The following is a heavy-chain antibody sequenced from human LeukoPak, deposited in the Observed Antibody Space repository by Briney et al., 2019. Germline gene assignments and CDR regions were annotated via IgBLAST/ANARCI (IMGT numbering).Heavy chain of an antibody. V-gene: IGHV3-7*01. CDR2: IKQDGSEK. D-gene: IGHD2-2*01. CDR3: ARGVGTAAAFDY. J-gene: IGHJ4*02. CDR1: GFTFSSYY. Sequence: GGSLRLSCAASGFTFSSYYMSWVRQAPGKGLEWVANIKQDGSEKYYMDSVKGRFTISRDNAKNSLYLQMNSLRAEDTAVYYCARGVGTAAAFDYWGQATLVTVSS.